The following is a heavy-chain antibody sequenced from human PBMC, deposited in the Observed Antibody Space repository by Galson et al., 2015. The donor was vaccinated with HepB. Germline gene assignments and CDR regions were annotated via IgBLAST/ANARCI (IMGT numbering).Heavy chain of an antibody. Sequence: SLRLSCAASGFSFNYFPMHWVRQAPGKGLEWVAVISYTGRHTSYADFGKGRFTISRDNSKNALYLQMNSLRTEDTALYYCAQDLTYYYGSGSYFVGMDAWGQGTTVTVS. J-gene: IGHJ6*02. D-gene: IGHD3-10*01. CDR1: GFSFNYFP. V-gene: IGHV3-30*01. CDR3: AQDLTYYYGSGSYFVGMDA. CDR2: ISYTGRHT.